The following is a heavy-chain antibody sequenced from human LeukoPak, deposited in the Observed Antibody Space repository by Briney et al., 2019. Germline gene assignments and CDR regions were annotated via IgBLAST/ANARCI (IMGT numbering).Heavy chain of an antibody. CDR2: IYYSGTT. V-gene: IGHV4-59*01. D-gene: IGHD6-19*01. J-gene: IGHJ5*02. Sequence: SETLSLTCTVSGGSISSYYWSWIRQPPGKGLEWIGYIYYSGTTNYNPSLKSRVTISVDTSKNQFSLKLSSVTAADTAVYYCARDQPSSGWYGRFDPWGQGTLVTVSS. CDR3: ARDQPSSGWYGRFDP. CDR1: GGSISSYY.